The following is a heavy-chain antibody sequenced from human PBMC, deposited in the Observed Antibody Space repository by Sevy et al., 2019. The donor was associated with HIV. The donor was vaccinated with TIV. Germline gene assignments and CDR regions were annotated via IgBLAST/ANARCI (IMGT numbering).Heavy chain of an antibody. D-gene: IGHD2-8*01. V-gene: IGHV3-23*01. CDR3: AREGCTRPHDY. CDR2: LSFGCGKI. CDR1: GFAFYDYS. Sequence: GGSLRISCAASGFAFYDYSMSWIRQATGKGLEWVANLSFGCGKITYADSVKGRLTISRDNSKNSFYLQMDNLRVEDTALYYCAREGCTRPHDYWGQGTRVTGSS. J-gene: IGHJ4*02.